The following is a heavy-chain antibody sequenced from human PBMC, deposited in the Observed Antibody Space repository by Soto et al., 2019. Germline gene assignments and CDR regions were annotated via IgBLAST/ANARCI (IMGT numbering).Heavy chain of an antibody. Sequence: PGGSLRLSCAASGFIFRTYAMSWVRQAPGKGLEWVAVIWYNGSNKYYADSVKGRFTISRDNSKNTLYLQMNSLRAEDTAVYYCARDLSPYSSGWFFGWGQGTMVTVSS. CDR2: IWYNGSNK. CDR3: ARDLSPYSSGWFFG. CDR1: GFIFRTYA. V-gene: IGHV3-33*08. J-gene: IGHJ3*01. D-gene: IGHD6-19*01.